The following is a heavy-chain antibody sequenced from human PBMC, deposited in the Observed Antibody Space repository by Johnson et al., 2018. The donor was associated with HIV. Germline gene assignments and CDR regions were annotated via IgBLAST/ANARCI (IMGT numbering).Heavy chain of an antibody. V-gene: IGHV3-33*03. D-gene: IGHD3-22*01. CDR1: RFTFSSFA. CDR2: MRYDGNNK. J-gene: IGHJ3*02. CDR3: AKDVGNYWPDAFDI. Sequence: QVQLVESGGGVVQPGRSLRLSCVASRFTFSSFAMHWVRQAPGKGLEWVAVMRYDGNNKYYADSMRGRLTISRDNSKNTVYLQMNSLRTEDTAVYYCAKDVGNYWPDAFDIWGQGTLVTVSS.